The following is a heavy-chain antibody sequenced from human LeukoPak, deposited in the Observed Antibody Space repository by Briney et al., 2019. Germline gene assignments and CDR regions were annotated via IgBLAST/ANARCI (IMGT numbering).Heavy chain of an antibody. Sequence: ASVKVSCKASGYTFTSYNMHWVRQAPAQGLEWMGIINPSGGSTSYAQKFQGRVTMTRDTSTSTVYMELSSLRSEDTAVYYCARGAFSSSWYEAIDYWGQGTLVTVSS. CDR1: GYTFTSYN. CDR3: ARGAFSSSWYEAIDY. V-gene: IGHV1-46*01. CDR2: INPSGGST. J-gene: IGHJ4*02. D-gene: IGHD6-13*01.